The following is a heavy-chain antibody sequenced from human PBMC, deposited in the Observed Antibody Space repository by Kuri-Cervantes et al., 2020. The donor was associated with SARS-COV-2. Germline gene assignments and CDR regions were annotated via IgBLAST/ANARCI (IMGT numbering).Heavy chain of an antibody. D-gene: IGHD6-25*01. V-gene: IGHV1-69*06. CDR2: IIPIFGTA. CDR3: ASSPESGPYYYYYGMDV. CDR1: GGTFCSYA. J-gene: IGHJ6*02. Sequence: SVKVSCKASGGTFCSYAISWVRQAPGQGLEWMGGIIPIFGTANYAQKFQGRVTITADKSTSTAYMELSSLRSEDTAVYYCASSPESGPYYYYYGMDVWGQGTTVTVSS.